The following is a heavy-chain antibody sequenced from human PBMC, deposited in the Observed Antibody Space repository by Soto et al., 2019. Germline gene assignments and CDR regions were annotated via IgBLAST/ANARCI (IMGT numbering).Heavy chain of an antibody. CDR3: ARGTPYYYYDYIWHVDY. Sequence: GGSLRLSCAASGFTFSSYGMHWVRQAPGKGLEWVAVIWYDGSNKYYADSVKGRFTISRDNSKNTLYLQMNSLRAEDTAVYYCARGTPYYYYDYIWHVDYWGQGTLVTVSS. CDR1: GFTFSSYG. J-gene: IGHJ4*02. D-gene: IGHD3-16*01. CDR2: IWYDGSNK. V-gene: IGHV3-33*01.